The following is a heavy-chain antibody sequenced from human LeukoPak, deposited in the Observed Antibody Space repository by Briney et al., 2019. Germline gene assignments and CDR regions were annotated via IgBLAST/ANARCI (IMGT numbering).Heavy chain of an antibody. J-gene: IGHJ4*02. Sequence: GGSLRLSCAASGFTFSSYSMNWVRQAPGKGLEWVSSISSSSYIYYADSVKGRFTISRDNAKNSLYLQMNSLKAEDTAVYYCARREYYYDSSGYPFDYWGQGTLVTVSS. CDR3: ARREYYYDSSGYPFDY. CDR2: ISSSSYI. D-gene: IGHD3-22*01. V-gene: IGHV3-21*01. CDR1: GFTFSSYS.